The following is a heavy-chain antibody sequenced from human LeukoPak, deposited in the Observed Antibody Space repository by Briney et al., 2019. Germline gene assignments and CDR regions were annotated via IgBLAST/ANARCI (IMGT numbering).Heavy chain of an antibody. CDR1: GFTFSSYD. Sequence: GGSLRLSCATSGFTFSSYDKHWVRQATGKGLEWVSAIGTAGDTYYPGSVKGRFTISRENAKNSLYLQMNSLRAGDTAVYYCARGPVIGGHFDPWGRGTLVTVSS. CDR2: IGTAGDT. V-gene: IGHV3-13*01. J-gene: IGHJ2*01. CDR3: ARGPVIGGHFDP. D-gene: IGHD2-21*01.